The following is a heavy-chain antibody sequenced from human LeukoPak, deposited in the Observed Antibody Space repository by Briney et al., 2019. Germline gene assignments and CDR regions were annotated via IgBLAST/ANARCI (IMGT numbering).Heavy chain of an antibody. Sequence: ASVKVSCKASGYTFTDYYMHWVRQAPGQGLEWMGRINPNSGGTNYAQKFQGRVTMTRDTPISTAYMELSRLRSDDTAVYYCARELVPAAILVEYYYYYGMDVWGQGTTVTVSS. CDR1: GYTFTDYY. CDR2: INPNSGGT. CDR3: ARELVPAAILVEYYYYYGMDV. J-gene: IGHJ6*02. D-gene: IGHD2-2*01. V-gene: IGHV1-2*06.